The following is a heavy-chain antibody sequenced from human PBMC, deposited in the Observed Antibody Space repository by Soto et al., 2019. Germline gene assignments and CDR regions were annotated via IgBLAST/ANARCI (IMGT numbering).Heavy chain of an antibody. V-gene: IGHV1-18*01. CDR1: GYTFTSYG. D-gene: IGHD2-15*01. CDR2: ISGYNGNT. Sequence: GASVKVSCKASGYTFTSYGISWVRQAPGQGLEWMGWISGYNGNTNYAQKLQGRVTMTTDTSTSTAYMELRSLRSDDTAVYYCARDRRGYCSGGSCLEYDYWGQGTLVTVSS. CDR3: ARDRRGYCSGGSCLEYDY. J-gene: IGHJ4*02.